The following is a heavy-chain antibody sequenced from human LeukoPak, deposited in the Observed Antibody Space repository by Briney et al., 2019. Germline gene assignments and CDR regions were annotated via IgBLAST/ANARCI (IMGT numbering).Heavy chain of an antibody. D-gene: IGHD6-19*01. Sequence: MPGGSLRLSCAASAFTFSSYSMNWVRQAPGKGLEWVSSISSSSSYIYYADSVKGRFTISRDNAKNSLYLQMNSLRAEDTAVYYCARGNIAVAGTYDYGGQGTLVTVSA. CDR1: AFTFSSYS. V-gene: IGHV3-21*01. CDR3: ARGNIAVAGTYDY. J-gene: IGHJ4*02. CDR2: ISSSSSYI.